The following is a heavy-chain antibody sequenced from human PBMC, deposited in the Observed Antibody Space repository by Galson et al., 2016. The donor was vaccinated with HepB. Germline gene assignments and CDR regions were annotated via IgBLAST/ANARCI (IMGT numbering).Heavy chain of an antibody. CDR3: ASPVPLGD. CDR2: IYRSGDT. Sequence: SLRLSCAASGFIVSTNYMTWVRPAPGKGLEWVSIIYRSGDTYYADSVQGRFTISRDNSKHTLYLQMNSLRVEDTAVYYCASPVPLGDWGQGTLVTVSS. D-gene: IGHD2-21*01. CDR1: GFIVSTNY. J-gene: IGHJ4*02. V-gene: IGHV3-53*01.